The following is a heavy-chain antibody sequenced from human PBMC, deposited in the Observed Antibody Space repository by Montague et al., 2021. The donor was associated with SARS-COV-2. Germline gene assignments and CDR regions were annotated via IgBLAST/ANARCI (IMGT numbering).Heavy chain of an antibody. CDR1: GTSFSGYY. CDR3: ARLRDGVVPSPILGVGPYYSYYYMDV. CDR2: INHGGST. D-gene: IGHD3-10*01. V-gene: IGHV4-34*01. J-gene: IGHJ6*03. Sequence: SETLPLTCAVRGTSFSGYYWNWIRQPPGKGLEWIGEINHGGSTKYSPSLKSRLTISADTSKNQFSLKLTSVAAADTAVYYCARLRDGVVPSPILGVGPYYSYYYMDVWGRGTTVTVSS.